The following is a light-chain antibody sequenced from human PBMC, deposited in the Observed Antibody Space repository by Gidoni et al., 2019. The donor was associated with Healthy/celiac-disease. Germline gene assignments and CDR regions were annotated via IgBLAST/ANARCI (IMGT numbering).Light chain of an antibody. CDR1: QSVSSY. V-gene: IGKV3-11*01. CDR3: QQRSNWPPVFT. CDR2: DAS. J-gene: IGKJ3*01. Sequence: EIVFTQSPATLSLSPGERATLSCRASQSVSSYLAWYQQKPGQAPRLLIYDASNRATGIPARFSGSGSGTDFTLNISSLEPEDFAVYYCQQRSNWPPVFTFGPGTKVDIK.